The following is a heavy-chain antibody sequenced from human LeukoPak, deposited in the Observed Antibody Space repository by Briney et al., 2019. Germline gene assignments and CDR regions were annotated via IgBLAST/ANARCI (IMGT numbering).Heavy chain of an antibody. V-gene: IGHV4-61*02. Sequence: SETLSLTCTVSGGSISSGSLYWSWIRQPAGTGLEWIGRVHTSGSTNYNPSLKSRVTISVDTSKNQFSLKLSSVTAADTAIYYCARGGYYGSGNDFRFDPWGQGTLVTVSS. CDR1: GGSISSGSLY. D-gene: IGHD3-10*01. CDR2: VHTSGST. J-gene: IGHJ5*02. CDR3: ARGGYYGSGNDFRFDP.